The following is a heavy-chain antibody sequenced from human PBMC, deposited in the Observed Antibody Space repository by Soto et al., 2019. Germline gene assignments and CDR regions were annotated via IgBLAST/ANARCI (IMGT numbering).Heavy chain of an antibody. J-gene: IGHJ6*02. V-gene: IGHV4-34*01. Sequence: PSETLSLTCAVYGGSFSGYYWSWIRQPPGKGLEWIGEINHSGSTNYNPSLKSRVTISVDTSKNQFSLKLSSVTAADTAVYYCARGQQLLRTELAYYYYGTDIWGQGTPVTVSS. CDR1: GGSFSGYY. CDR2: INHSGST. D-gene: IGHD6-13*01. CDR3: ARGQQLLRTELAYYYYGTDI.